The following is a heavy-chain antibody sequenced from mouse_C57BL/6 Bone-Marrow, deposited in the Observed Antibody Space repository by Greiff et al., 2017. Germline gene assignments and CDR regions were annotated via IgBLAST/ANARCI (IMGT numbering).Heavy chain of an antibody. V-gene: IGHV1-64*01. CDR2: INPTSGST. J-gene: IGHJ4*01. CDR3: ARSDEVNAMDD. CDR1: GYTFTSYW. D-gene: IGHD2-13*01. Sequence: QVQLQQPGAELVKPGASVKLSCKASGYTFTSYWMHWVKQRPGQGLEWIGMINPTSGSTNYNEKFKSKATLTVDKSSSTAYMQLSSLTSEDSAVYYCARSDEVNAMDDWGQGTSVTVSS.